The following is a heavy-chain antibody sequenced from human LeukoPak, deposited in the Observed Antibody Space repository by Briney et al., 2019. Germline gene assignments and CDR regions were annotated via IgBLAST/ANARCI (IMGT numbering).Heavy chain of an antibody. Sequence: GGSLRLSCAASGFTFSSYEMNWFRQAPGKGLEWVSYISTSASTIYYADSVKGRFTISRDNAKNSLSLQINSLRVEDTAVYYCARDRGGPGAIDIWGQRRTLTVSS. J-gene: IGHJ3*02. V-gene: IGHV3-48*03. CDR1: GFTFSSYE. CDR2: ISTSASTI. D-gene: IGHD3-16*01. CDR3: ARDRGGPGAIDI.